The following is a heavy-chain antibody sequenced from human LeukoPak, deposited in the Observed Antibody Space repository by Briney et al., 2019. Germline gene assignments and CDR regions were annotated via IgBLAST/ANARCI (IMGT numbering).Heavy chain of an antibody. CDR2: INPNSGGT. CDR1: GYTFTSYY. CDR3: ARAGYQLLYDKNWFDP. V-gene: IGHV1-2*06. Sequence: ASVKVSCKASGYTFTSYYMHWVRQAPGQGLEWMGRINPNSGGTNYAQKFQGRVTMTRDTSISTAYMELSRLRSDDTAVYYCARAGYQLLYDKNWFDPWGQGTLVTVSS. J-gene: IGHJ5*02. D-gene: IGHD2-2*02.